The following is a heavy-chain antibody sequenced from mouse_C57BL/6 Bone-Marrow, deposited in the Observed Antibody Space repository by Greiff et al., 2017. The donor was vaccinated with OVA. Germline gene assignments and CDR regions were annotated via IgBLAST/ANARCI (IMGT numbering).Heavy chain of an antibody. D-gene: IGHD2-4*01. V-gene: IGHV1-63*01. CDR3: ARYLYDFSFDY. CDR2: IYPGGGYT. Sequence: VKLMESGAELVRPGTSVKMSCKASGYTFTNYWIGWAKQRPGHGLEWIGDIYPGGGYTNYNEKFKGKATLTADKSSSTAYMQFSSLTSEDSAIYYCARYLYDFSFDYWGQGTTLTVSS. J-gene: IGHJ2*01. CDR1: GYTFTNYW.